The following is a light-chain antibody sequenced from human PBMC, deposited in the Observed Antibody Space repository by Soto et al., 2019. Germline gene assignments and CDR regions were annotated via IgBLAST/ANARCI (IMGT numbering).Light chain of an antibody. V-gene: IGKV1-39*01. J-gene: IGKJ5*01. CDR3: QQSYSTPT. CDR1: QSISSY. CDR2: AAS. Sequence: DIQMTQSPSSLSVSVGDRVTITCRASQSISSYLNWYQQKPGKAPELLIYAASSLQSGVPSRLSGSGSGTDFTLTISSLQPEDFATYYCQQSYSTPTFGQGTRLEIK.